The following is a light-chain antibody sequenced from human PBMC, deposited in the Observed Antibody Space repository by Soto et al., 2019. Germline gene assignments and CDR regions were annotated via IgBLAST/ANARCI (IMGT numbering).Light chain of an antibody. CDR3: QQANRCPLT. Sequence: DIQMTQSPSSVSASVGDRVTITCRASQGIRSWLAWYQKTPGRPRNLMFYAASSVTGGASSRSSGSEWGKYSILTISSLQPEDCAIYFWQQANRCPLTFGQGTLLEIK. J-gene: IGKJ5*01. CDR1: QGIRSW. CDR2: AAS. V-gene: IGKV1-12*01.